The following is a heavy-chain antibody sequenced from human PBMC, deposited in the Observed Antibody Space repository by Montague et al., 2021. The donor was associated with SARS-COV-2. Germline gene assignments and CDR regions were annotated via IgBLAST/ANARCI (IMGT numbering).Heavy chain of an antibody. Sequence: SETLSLTCTVSGGSISSSSYYWGWIRQPPGKGLEWIGSIDYSGSTYYNLSLKIRVTISEDTSKNQFSLKMISVTAADTAVYYCARHGNTRIVMIVVVRGYFGYWGQGTLVTVSS. CDR1: GGSISSSSYY. CDR2: IDYSGST. J-gene: IGHJ4*02. CDR3: ARHGNTRIVMIVVVRGYFGY. D-gene: IGHD3-22*01. V-gene: IGHV4-39*01.